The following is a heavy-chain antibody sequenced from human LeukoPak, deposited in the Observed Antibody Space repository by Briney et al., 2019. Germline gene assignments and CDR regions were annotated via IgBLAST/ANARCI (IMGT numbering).Heavy chain of an antibody. CDR3: ARGEYYDSSGYYPAFDI. CDR1: GGSFSGYY. D-gene: IGHD3-22*01. Sequence: PSETLSLTCAVYGGSFSGYYWSWIRQPPGKGLEWIGEINHSGSTKYNPSLKSRVTISVDTSKNQFSLKLSSVTAADTAVYYCARGEYYDSSGYYPAFDIWGQGTMVTVSS. J-gene: IGHJ3*02. V-gene: IGHV4-34*01. CDR2: INHSGST.